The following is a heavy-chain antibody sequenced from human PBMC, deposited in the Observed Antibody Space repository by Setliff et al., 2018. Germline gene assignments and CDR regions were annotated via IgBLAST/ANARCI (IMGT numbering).Heavy chain of an antibody. CDR2: IKQDGSEK. V-gene: IGHV3-7*01. CDR1: GFPFSRYW. Sequence: GGSLRLSCAASGFPFSRYWMSWVRQAPGKGREWVANIKQDGSEKYYVDSVKGRFSISRYNAKDSLYLQMNRLRAEDTAVYYFARDGGEYCGQGTLVTVSS. CDR3: ARDGGEY. D-gene: IGHD3-16*01. J-gene: IGHJ4*02.